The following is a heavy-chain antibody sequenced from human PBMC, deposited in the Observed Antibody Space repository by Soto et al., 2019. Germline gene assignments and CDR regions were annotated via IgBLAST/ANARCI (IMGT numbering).Heavy chain of an antibody. Sequence: SVKVSCKASGGTFSSYAISWVRQAPGQGLEWMGGIIPSFGTANYAQKFQGRVTITADKSTSTAYMELSSLRSEDTAVYYCAQRFVRITIFGVAQGGWFDPWGQGTLVTVSS. V-gene: IGHV1-69*06. J-gene: IGHJ5*02. CDR3: AQRFVRITIFGVAQGGWFDP. CDR1: GGTFSSYA. CDR2: IIPSFGTA. D-gene: IGHD3-3*01.